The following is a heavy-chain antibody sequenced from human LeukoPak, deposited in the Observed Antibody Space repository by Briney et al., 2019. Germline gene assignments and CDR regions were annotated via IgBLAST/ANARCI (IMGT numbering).Heavy chain of an antibody. CDR1: GYSISSGYY. Sequence: SETLSLTCTVSGYSISSGYYWGWIRQPPGKGLEWIGSIYHSGSTYYNPSLKSRVTISVDTSKNQFSLKLSSVTAADTAVYYCASSLGVAALESGWFAPWGQGTLVTVSS. V-gene: IGHV4-38-2*02. CDR3: ASSLGVAALESGWFAP. J-gene: IGHJ5*02. CDR2: IYHSGST. D-gene: IGHD2-15*01.